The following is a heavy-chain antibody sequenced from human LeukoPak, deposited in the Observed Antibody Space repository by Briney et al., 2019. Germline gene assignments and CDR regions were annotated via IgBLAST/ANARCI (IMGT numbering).Heavy chain of an antibody. CDR2: IYYSGST. Sequence: SETLSLTCTVSGGSISSYYWSWIRQPPGKGLEWIGYIYYSGSTNYNPSLKSRVTISVDTSKNQFSLKLSSVTAADTAVYYCAGWGEYGSGSYYNQVPNWFDPWGQGTLVTVSS. V-gene: IGHV4-59*01. J-gene: IGHJ5*02. CDR1: GGSISSYY. CDR3: AGWGEYGSGSYYNQVPNWFDP. D-gene: IGHD3-10*01.